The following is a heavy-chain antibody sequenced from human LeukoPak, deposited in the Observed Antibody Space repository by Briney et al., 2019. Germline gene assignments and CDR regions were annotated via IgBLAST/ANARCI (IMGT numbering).Heavy chain of an antibody. CDR3: ARFQVKYYYDSSGYPTVDY. Sequence: GGSLRLSCAASGLLVSANYMTWVRQAPGKGLEWVALLYRGGSTFYADSVKGRFVISRDNAKNSLYLQMNSLRAEDTAVYYCARFQVKYYYDSSGYPTVDYWGQGTLVTVSS. CDR2: LYRGGST. V-gene: IGHV3-66*01. D-gene: IGHD3-22*01. J-gene: IGHJ4*02. CDR1: GLLVSANY.